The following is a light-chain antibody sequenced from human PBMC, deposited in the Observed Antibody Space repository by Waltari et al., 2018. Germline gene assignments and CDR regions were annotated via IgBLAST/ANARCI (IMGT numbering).Light chain of an antibody. CDR1: QSVGTY. Sequence: EIVLTQSPAILSFSPGERATLSCRASQSVGTYLAWYQQRPGQSPRLLIYDASYRATGIPARFSGSGSETDFTLTSSSLQPEDFVVYYCQQRRNWPLTFGGGTRVQI. V-gene: IGKV3-11*01. J-gene: IGKJ4*01. CDR2: DAS. CDR3: QQRRNWPLT.